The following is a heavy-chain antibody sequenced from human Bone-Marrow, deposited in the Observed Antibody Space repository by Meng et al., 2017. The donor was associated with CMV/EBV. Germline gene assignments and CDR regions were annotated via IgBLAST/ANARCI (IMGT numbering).Heavy chain of an antibody. Sequence: GGSLRLSCAASGFTFSDYYMSWIRQAPGKGLEWVSGINWNGGSTGYADSVKGRFTISRDNAKNSLYLQMNSLRAEDTALYYCAKGGYQLLYNWFDPWGQGTLVTVSS. V-gene: IGHV3-20*04. D-gene: IGHD2-2*01. CDR1: GFTFSDYY. J-gene: IGHJ5*02. CDR3: AKGGYQLLYNWFDP. CDR2: INWNGGST.